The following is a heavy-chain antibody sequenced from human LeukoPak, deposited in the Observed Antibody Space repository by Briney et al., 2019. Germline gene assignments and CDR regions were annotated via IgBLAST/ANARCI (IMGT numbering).Heavy chain of an antibody. CDR1: GFTFGDYA. CDR2: IRSKAYGGIT. CDR3: TVVVVQPMGRWFDP. D-gene: IGHD3-22*01. Sequence: GGSLRLSCTASGFTFGDYAMSWFRQAPGKGLEWVGFIRSKAYGGITEYAASVKGRFTISRDDSKSIAYLQMNSLKTEDTAVCYCTVVVVQPMGRWFDPWGQGTLVTVSS. V-gene: IGHV3-49*03. J-gene: IGHJ5*02.